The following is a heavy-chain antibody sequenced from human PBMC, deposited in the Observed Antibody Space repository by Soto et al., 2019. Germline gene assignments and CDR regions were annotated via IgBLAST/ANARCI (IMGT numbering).Heavy chain of an antibody. V-gene: IGHV1-69*12. CDR3: ARDKDRPQLGGNYYYILDV. D-gene: IGHD3-3*02. CDR2: IIPIFRRP. CDR1: GGTFSTSA. J-gene: IGHJ6*02. Sequence: QVQLEQSGAEVKKPGSSVKVSCKASGGTFSTSAISWVRRAPGQGLGWMGGIIPIFRRPDYAQNFRGRVTITADESTSTAYLELRGLRSDDTAVYYCARDKDRPQLGGNYYYILDVWGQGTTITVSS.